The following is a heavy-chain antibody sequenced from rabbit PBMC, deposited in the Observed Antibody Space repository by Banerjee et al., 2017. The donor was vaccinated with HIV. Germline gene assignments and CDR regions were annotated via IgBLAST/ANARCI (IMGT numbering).Heavy chain of an antibody. Sequence: SGFSFSSTYWMGWVRQAPGKGLEWIACIYAGNSDYVHYASWARGRFTISKTSSTTVTLQMTSLTAADTATYFCARDLAGVIGWNFNLWGPGTLVTVS. CDR2: IYAGNSDYV. D-gene: IGHD4-1*01. CDR1: GFSFSSTYW. CDR3: ARDLAGVIGWNFNL. J-gene: IGHJ4*01. V-gene: IGHV1S45*01.